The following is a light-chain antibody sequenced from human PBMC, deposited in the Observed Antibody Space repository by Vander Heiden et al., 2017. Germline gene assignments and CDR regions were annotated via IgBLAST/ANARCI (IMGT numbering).Light chain of an antibody. CDR3: QQANSFPLT. Sequence: DIQMTQSPSSVPASIGDRVTITCRASQDIRTWLARYQQKPGKAPKLLIYAASTLQSGVPSRFSGSGSGTDFTLTISSLQPEDFATYYCQQANSFPLTFGGGTKVEI. J-gene: IGKJ4*01. CDR1: QDIRTW. V-gene: IGKV1-12*01. CDR2: AAS.